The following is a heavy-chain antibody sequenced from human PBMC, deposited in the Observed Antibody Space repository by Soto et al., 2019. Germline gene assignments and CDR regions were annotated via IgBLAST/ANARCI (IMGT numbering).Heavy chain of an antibody. Sequence: PSETLSLTCGVYGGSFSGHYWSWIRQPPGKGLEWIGEINHSGSTKYNPSLKSRVTMSVDTSKKQLSLNLSSVTAADTAVYYCARAVWHYYWGQGSLVTVSS. CDR3: ARAVWHYY. D-gene: IGHD6-13*01. J-gene: IGHJ4*02. V-gene: IGHV4-34*01. CDR2: INHSGST. CDR1: GGSFSGHY.